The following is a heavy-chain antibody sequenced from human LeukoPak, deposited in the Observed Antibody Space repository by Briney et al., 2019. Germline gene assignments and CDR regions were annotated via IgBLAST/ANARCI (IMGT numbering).Heavy chain of an antibody. CDR3: ARSVEGYCSGGSCYSYYYYMDV. CDR1: GGSISSGSYY. CDR2: IYSSGST. D-gene: IGHD2-15*01. V-gene: IGHV4-61*02. J-gene: IGHJ6*03. Sequence: SETLSLTCTVSGGSISSGSYYWSWIRQPAGKGLEWIGRIYSSGSTNYNPALKSRVTISVDTSKHQFSLKLSSVTAADTAVYYCARSVEGYCSGGSCYSYYYYMDVWGKGTTVTVSS.